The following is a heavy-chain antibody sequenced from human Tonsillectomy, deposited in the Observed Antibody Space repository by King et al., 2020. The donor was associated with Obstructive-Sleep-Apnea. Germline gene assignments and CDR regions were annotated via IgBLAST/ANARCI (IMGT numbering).Heavy chain of an antibody. Sequence: QLQESGPGLVKPSQTLSLTCTVSGGSISSGGYYWSWIRQHPGKGLEWIGYIYYSGSTYYNPSLKSRVTISVDTSKNQFSLKLSSVPAADTAVYYCARDHRILWYYGMDVWGQGTTVTVSS. J-gene: IGHJ6*02. CDR2: IYYSGST. CDR1: GGSISSGGYY. V-gene: IGHV4-31*03. CDR3: ARDHRILWYYGMDV.